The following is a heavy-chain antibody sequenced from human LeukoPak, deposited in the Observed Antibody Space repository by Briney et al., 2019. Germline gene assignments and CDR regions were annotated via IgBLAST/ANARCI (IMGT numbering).Heavy chain of an antibody. D-gene: IGHD2-21*01. CDR1: GGSFSGYY. V-gene: IGHV4-34*01. CDR2: INHSGST. CDR3: ARRFAHRGFHFQH. Sequence: SETLSLTCAVYGGSFSGYYWSWIRQPPGKGLEWIGEINHSGSTNYNPSLKSRVTISVDTSKNQFSLKLRSVTAADTAVYYCARRFAHRGFHFQHWGQGTLVIVSS. J-gene: IGHJ1*01.